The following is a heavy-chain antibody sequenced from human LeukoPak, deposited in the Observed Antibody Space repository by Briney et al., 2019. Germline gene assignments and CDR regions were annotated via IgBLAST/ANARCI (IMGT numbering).Heavy chain of an antibody. D-gene: IGHD1-1*01. V-gene: IGHV3-23*01. CDR2: ISGSGGNT. CDR1: GFTFSSYG. CDR3: AKGSTRENWFDP. Sequence: GGSLILSCAASGFTFSSYGMTWVRQAPGKGLEWVSGISGSGGNTYYADSVKGRFTSSRDNSKNTLYLQMNSLRAEDTAVYYCAKGSTRENWFDPWGQGTLVTVSS. J-gene: IGHJ5*02.